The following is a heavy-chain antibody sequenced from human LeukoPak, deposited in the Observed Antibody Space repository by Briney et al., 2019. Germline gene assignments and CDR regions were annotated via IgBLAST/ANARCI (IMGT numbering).Heavy chain of an antibody. CDR2: ISSSSSPI. J-gene: IGHJ4*02. Sequence: GGSLRLSCAASGFTFSRHSMNWVRQAPGKGLEWVSYISSSSSPIYYADSVKGRFTTSRDNAKNSLYLQMNSLRDEDTAVYYCARGYDYFDYWGQGTLVTVSS. CDR1: GFTFSRHS. D-gene: IGHD3-16*01. CDR3: ARGYDYFDY. V-gene: IGHV3-48*02.